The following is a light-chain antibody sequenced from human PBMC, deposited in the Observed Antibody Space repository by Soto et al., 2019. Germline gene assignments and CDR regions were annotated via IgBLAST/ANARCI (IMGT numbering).Light chain of an antibody. J-gene: IGLJ2*01. CDR1: SSDVGGYDY. CDR3: SSYTTTSTVV. Sequence: QSALTQPASVSGSPGQSITISCTGTSSDVGGYDYVSWFQQYPGKAPSLMLYDVYRRPSGVSYRFSGSKSGYTASLTISGLQAEDEADYYCSSYTTTSTVVFGGGTQLTVL. CDR2: DVY. V-gene: IGLV2-14*01.